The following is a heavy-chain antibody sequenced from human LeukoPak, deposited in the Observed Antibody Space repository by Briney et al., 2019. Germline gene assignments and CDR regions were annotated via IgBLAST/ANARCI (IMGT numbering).Heavy chain of an antibody. Sequence: PSETLSLTCAVYGESLSKYYWTWIRQSPGKGLEWIGEINHRGSTNLNPSLKSRVTISLDTSKNQFSLKLSSVTAADTAVYYCARGPPTYYDYVWGTGPFDYWGQGTLVTVSS. V-gene: IGHV4-34*01. CDR3: ARGPPTYYDYVWGTGPFDY. D-gene: IGHD3-16*01. J-gene: IGHJ4*02. CDR1: GESLSKYY. CDR2: INHRGST.